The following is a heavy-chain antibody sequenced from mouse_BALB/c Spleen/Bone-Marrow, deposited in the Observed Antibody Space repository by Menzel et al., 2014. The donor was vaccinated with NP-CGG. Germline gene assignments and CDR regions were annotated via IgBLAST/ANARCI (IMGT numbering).Heavy chain of an antibody. CDR2: IDPANGNT. J-gene: IGHJ3*01. V-gene: IGHV14-3*02. CDR3: APYYYGSSLFAY. D-gene: IGHD1-1*01. Sequence: EVQLQQSGAELVKPGASVKLSCTASGFNIKDTYMHWVKQRPEQGLEWIGRIDPANGNTKYDPKFQGKATITADTSSNTDCLQLSSLTSEDTAVYYCAPYYYGSSLFAYWGQGTLVTVAA. CDR1: GFNIKDTY.